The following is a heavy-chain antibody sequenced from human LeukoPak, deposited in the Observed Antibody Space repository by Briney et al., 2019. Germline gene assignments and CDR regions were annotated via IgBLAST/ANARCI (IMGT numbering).Heavy chain of an antibody. CDR1: GFIFNNYG. CDR3: AKDWAPYCGGDCYFNY. D-gene: IGHD2-21*02. Sequence: GGSLRLSYAASGFIFNNYGMHWVRQAPGKGLEWVAVISYDGSNKNYADSVKGRFTISRDSSKNTVYLQMNSLRVEDTAVYYCAKDWAPYCGGDCYFNYWGQGTLATVSS. V-gene: IGHV3-30*18. J-gene: IGHJ4*02. CDR2: ISYDGSNK.